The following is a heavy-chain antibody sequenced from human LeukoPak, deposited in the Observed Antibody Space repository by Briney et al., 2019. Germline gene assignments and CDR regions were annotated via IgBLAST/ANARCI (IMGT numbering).Heavy chain of an antibody. Sequence: PGGSLRLSCAASGFTVSSNCMSWVRQAPGKGLEWVSVIYRGGSTYYADSVKGRFTISRDNSKNTLYLQMNSLRAEDTAVYYCAREHQYYFDSWGQGPLVTVSS. V-gene: IGHV3-66*02. J-gene: IGHJ4*02. D-gene: IGHD2-2*01. CDR3: AREHQYYFDS. CDR2: IYRGGST. CDR1: GFTVSSNC.